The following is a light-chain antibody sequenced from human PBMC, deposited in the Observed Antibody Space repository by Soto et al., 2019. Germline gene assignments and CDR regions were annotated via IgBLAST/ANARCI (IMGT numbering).Light chain of an antibody. J-gene: IGKJ1*01. CDR2: KAS. V-gene: IGKV1-5*03. CDR1: QTISTL. CDR3: QQYNTYPWT. Sequence: DIQMTQSPSTLSASVGDRVTITCRASQTISTLLAWYQQRPGKAPNLLIYKASSLESGVPSRFSGSGSGTEFTLTISSLQPDDVATYFCQQYNTYPWTFGQGTKVEVK.